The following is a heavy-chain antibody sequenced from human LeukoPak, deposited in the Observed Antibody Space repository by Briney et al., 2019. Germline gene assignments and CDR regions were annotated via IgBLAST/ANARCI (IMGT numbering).Heavy chain of an antibody. CDR2: MNPNSGNT. Sequence: GASVKVSCKASGGTFSSYAISWVRQAPGQGLEWMGWMNPNSGNTGYAQKFQGRVTITRNTSISTAYMELSSLRSEDTAVYYCARSAVAGELIDYWGQGTLVTVSS. J-gene: IGHJ4*02. CDR3: ARSAVAGELIDY. V-gene: IGHV1-8*03. D-gene: IGHD6-19*01. CDR1: GGTFSSYA.